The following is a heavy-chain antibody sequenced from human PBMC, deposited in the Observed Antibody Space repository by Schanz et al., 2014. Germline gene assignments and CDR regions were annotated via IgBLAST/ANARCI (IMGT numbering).Heavy chain of an antibody. D-gene: IGHD3-22*01. CDR1: GFTFSSYA. V-gene: IGHV3-23*01. Sequence: EVQLLESGGGLVQPGGSLRLSCAASGFTFSSYAMSRVRQAPGEGLEWVSAISGGGGTTYSAGSVKGRFTISRDNSNNTLYLQMNRLRTEDTDVYVCAKDRSWDYDSSGYFDYWGQGTLVTVSS. CDR3: AKDRSWDYDSSGYFDY. J-gene: IGHJ4*02. CDR2: ISGGGGTT.